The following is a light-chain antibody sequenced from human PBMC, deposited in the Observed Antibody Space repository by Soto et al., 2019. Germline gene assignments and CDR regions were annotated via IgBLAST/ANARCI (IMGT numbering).Light chain of an antibody. CDR2: AES. V-gene: IGKV1-9*01. Sequence: DIQLTQSPSFLSASVGDRVTITCRASQGISSYLAWYQQKPGKAPKLLIYAESTLQSGVPSRFSGSGSGTQFTLTISSMQPEDFATYYCQQLNSYPFLPFGGGPKVEIQ. J-gene: IGKJ4*01. CDR3: QQLNSYPFLP. CDR1: QGISSY.